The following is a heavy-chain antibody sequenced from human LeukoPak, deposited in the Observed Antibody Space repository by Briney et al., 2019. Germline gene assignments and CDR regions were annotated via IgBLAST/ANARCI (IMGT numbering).Heavy chain of an antibody. D-gene: IGHD3-16*02. CDR3: ARAVYDYIWGSYRFDY. V-gene: IGHV4-31*03. Sequence: SETLSLTCTVSGGSISSGGYYWSWICQHPGKGLEWIGFIYYSGSTYYNPSLKSRVTFSVDTSKNQFSLKLSSVNAADTAVYYCARAVYDYIWGSYRFDYWGQGTLVTVSS. J-gene: IGHJ4*02. CDR1: GGSISSGGYY. CDR2: IYYSGST.